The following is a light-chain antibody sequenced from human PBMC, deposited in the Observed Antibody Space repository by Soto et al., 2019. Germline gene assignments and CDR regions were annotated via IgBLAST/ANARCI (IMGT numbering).Light chain of an antibody. CDR2: AAF. V-gene: IGKV1-39*01. CDR3: QQTHAVTLT. J-gene: IGKJ5*01. CDR1: QPIGNY. Sequence: DVQMTQSPSSLSASVGDRVTIACRASQPIGNYLKWYQQKHGEAPKVXIFAAFSLRSGVPSRFSGSGYGTEFTLTINNLHPEDSATYYCQQTHAVTLTFGQGTRLEIK.